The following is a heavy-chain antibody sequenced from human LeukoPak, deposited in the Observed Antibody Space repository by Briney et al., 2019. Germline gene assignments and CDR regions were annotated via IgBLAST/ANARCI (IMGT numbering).Heavy chain of an antibody. V-gene: IGHV3-21*01. CDR2: ISSSSSYI. CDR3: ARDGPTYSSSWYIPGPYDY. Sequence: GGSLRLSCAASGFTFSSYSMNWVRQAPGKGLEWVSSISSSSSYIYYADSVKGRFTISRDNAKNSLYLQMNSLRAEDTAVYYCARDGPTYSSSWYIPGPYDYWGQGTLVTVSS. J-gene: IGHJ4*02. CDR1: GFTFSSYS. D-gene: IGHD6-13*01.